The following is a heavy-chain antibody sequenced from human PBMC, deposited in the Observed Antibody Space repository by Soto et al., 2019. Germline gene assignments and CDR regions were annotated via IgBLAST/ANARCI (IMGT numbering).Heavy chain of an antibody. D-gene: IGHD3-16*02. CDR2: ISSSSSYI. CDR1: GFTFSSYS. Sequence: VQLVESGGGLVKPGGSLRLSCAASGFTFSSYSMNWVRQAPGKGLEWVSSISSSSSYIYYADSVKGRFTISRDNAKNSLYLQMNSLRAEDTAVYYCAREAIMITFGGVIPPPFDIWGQGTMVTVSS. CDR3: AREAIMITFGGVIPPPFDI. J-gene: IGHJ3*02. V-gene: IGHV3-21*01.